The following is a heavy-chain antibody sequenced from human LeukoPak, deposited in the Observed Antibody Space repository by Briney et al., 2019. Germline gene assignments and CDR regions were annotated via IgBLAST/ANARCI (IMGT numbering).Heavy chain of an antibody. CDR3: ARVSTVTTYYYYYMDV. V-gene: IGHV4-61*02. CDR1: GGSISSGSYY. D-gene: IGHD4-17*01. J-gene: IGHJ6*03. CDR2: IYTSGST. Sequence: SETLSLTCTVSGGSISSGSYYWSWIRQPAGEGLEWIGRIYTSGSTNYNPSLKSRVTISVDTSKNQFSLKLSSVTAADTAVYYCARVSTVTTYYYYYMDVWGKGTTVTVSS.